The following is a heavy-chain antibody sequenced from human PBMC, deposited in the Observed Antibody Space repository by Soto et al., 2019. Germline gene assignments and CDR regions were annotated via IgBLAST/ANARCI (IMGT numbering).Heavy chain of an antibody. CDR1: GFTFSSYG. V-gene: IGHV3-30*03. CDR2: ISYDGSNK. CDR3: DTDGGEAAGTNYYYFYCIDF. J-gene: IGHJ6*02. D-gene: IGHD6-13*01. Sequence: QVQLVESGGGVVQPGRSLRLSCAASGFTFSSYGMHWVRQAPGKGLEWVAVISYDGSNKYYADSVKGRFTISRDNSKNTLYLQMNSLRAEEKAVYYGDTDGGEAAGTNYYYFYCIDFWGQGTTVTVSS.